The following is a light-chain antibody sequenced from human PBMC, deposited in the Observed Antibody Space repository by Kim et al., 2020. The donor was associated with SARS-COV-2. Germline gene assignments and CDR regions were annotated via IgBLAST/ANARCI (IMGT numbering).Light chain of an antibody. J-gene: IGLJ3*02. Sequence: ASVKLTCTLSSGHSSYDIAWHQQQPEKGPRYLMKLNSDGRHSKGDGIPDRFSGSSSGAERYLTISSLQSEDEADYYCQTWGTGIAVFGGGTQLTVL. V-gene: IGLV4-69*01. CDR1: SGHSSYD. CDR2: LNSDGRH. CDR3: QTWGTGIAV.